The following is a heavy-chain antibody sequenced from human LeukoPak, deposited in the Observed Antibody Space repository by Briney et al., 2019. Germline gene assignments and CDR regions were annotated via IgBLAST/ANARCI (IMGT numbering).Heavy chain of an antibody. D-gene: IGHD2-2*01. CDR3: AKDRDIVVVPAIDY. CDR1: GFTFSSYA. J-gene: IGHJ4*02. CDR2: ISGSGGST. Sequence: QPGGSLRLSCAASGFTFSSYAMSWVRQAPGKGLEWVSAISGSGGSTCYADSVKGRFTISRDNSKNTLYLQMNSLRAEDTAVYYCAKDRDIVVVPAIDYWGQGTLVTVSS. V-gene: IGHV3-23*01.